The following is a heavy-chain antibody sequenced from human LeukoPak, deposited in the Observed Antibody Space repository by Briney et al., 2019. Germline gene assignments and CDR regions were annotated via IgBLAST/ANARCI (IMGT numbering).Heavy chain of an antibody. V-gene: IGHV3-30*04. D-gene: IGHD5-12*01. CDR2: ISYDGSNK. J-gene: IGHJ4*02. Sequence: GRSLRLSCAASGFTFSSYAMHWVRQAPGKGLEWVAVISYDGSNKYYADSVKGRFTISRDNSKNMLYLQMNSLRAEDTAVYYCARDSGYDFGFDYWGQGTLVTVSS. CDR1: GFTFSSYA. CDR3: ARDSGYDFGFDY.